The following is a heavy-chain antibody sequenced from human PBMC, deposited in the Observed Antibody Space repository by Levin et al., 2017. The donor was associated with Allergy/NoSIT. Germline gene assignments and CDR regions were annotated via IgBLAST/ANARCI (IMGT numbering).Heavy chain of an antibody. D-gene: IGHD4-23*01. V-gene: IGHV1-2*02. J-gene: IGHJ6*02. CDR2: INPTSGDT. Sequence: ASVKVSCKASEYTFSAYYMHWVRQAPGQGLEWMGWINPTSGDTTYARDFQGRVTLTRDPSINTAYMELSRRTSDDPAVYYCARDRGTVDWGLSYGLDFWGQGTTVAVSS. CDR1: EYTFSAYY. CDR3: ARDRGTVDWGLSYGLDF.